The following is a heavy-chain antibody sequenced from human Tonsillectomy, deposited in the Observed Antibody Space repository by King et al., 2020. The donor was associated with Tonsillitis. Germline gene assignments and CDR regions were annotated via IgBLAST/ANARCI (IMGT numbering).Heavy chain of an antibody. CDR2: INHSGST. V-gene: IGHV4-34*01. D-gene: IGHD5-12*01. J-gene: IGHJ6*02. CDR1: GGSFSGYY. Sequence: VQLQQWGAGLLKPSETLSLTCAVYGGSFSGYYWSWIRQPPGKGLEWIGEINHSGSTNYNPSLKSRVTISVDTSKNQFSLKLSSVTAADTAVYHCASGGGYDYNYYYYGMDVWGQGTTVTVSS. CDR3: ASGGGYDYNYYYYGMDV.